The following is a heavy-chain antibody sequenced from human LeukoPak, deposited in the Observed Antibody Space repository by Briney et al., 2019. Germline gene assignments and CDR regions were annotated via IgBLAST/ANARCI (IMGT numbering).Heavy chain of an antibody. V-gene: IGHV3-48*01. D-gene: IGHD2-2*01. CDR2: ISGSGDSI. CDR1: GFTFSSYR. Sequence: GGSLRLSCAASGFTFSSYRMNWVRRAPGKGLEWGSYISGSGDSIYYADSVKGRFTMSRDNAKNSLYLQMNSLRAEDTAVYYCARGRDAYNYFHYWGQGTLVTVSS. J-gene: IGHJ4*02. CDR3: ARGRDAYNYFHY.